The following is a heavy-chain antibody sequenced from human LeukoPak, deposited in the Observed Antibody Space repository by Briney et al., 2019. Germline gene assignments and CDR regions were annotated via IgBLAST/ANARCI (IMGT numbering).Heavy chain of an antibody. D-gene: IGHD4-23*01. J-gene: IGHJ4*02. CDR1: GGSISSSSYY. CDR3: ASIPGNSVFAADY. CDR2: IYYSGST. Sequence: SETLSLTCTVSGGSISSSSYYWGWIRQPPGKGLEWIGSIYYSGSTYYNPSLKSRVTISVDTSKNQFSLKLSAVTAADTAVYYCASIPGNSVFAADYWGQGTLVTVSS. V-gene: IGHV4-39*07.